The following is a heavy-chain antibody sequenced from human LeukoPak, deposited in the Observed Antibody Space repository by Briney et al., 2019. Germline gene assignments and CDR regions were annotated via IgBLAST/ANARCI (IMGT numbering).Heavy chain of an antibody. CDR2: LNTYSGNT. Sequence: ASVTVSCKASGYSFTNYGISWVRQAPGQGLEWMGWLNTYSGNTNYAQKFQDRVTMTTDTSTSTVFMEMRSLRSDDTAVYFCARDRDTGYDCGYWGQGTLVTVSS. CDR3: ARDRDTGYDCGY. V-gene: IGHV1-18*04. J-gene: IGHJ4*02. D-gene: IGHD5-12*01. CDR1: GYSFTNYG.